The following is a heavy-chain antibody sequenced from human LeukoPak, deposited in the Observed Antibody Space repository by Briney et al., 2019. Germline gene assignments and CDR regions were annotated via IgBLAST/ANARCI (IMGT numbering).Heavy chain of an antibody. J-gene: IGHJ4*02. CDR3: AKDRASYYYDSSGPV. Sequence: GGSLRLSCAASGFTFSSYAMSWVRQAPGKGLEWVSAISGSGGGTYYADSVKGRFTITIDNSKNTLYLQMNSLRAEDTAVYYCAKDRASYYYDSSGPVWGQGTLVTVSS. V-gene: IGHV3-23*01. CDR1: GFTFSSYA. CDR2: ISGSGGGT. D-gene: IGHD3-22*01.